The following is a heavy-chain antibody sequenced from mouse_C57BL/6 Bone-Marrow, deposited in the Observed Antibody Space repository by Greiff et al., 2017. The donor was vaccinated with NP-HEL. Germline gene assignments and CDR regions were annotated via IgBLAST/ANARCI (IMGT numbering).Heavy chain of an antibody. CDR3: ARSPITTVVANFDY. CDR1: GFTFTDYY. CDR2: IRNKANGYTT. D-gene: IGHD1-1*01. J-gene: IGHJ2*01. V-gene: IGHV7-3*01. Sequence: EVMLVESGGGLVQPGGSLSLSCAASGFTFTDYYMSCVRQPPGKALEWLGFIRNKANGYTTEYSASVKGRFTISRDNSQSILYLQMNALRAEDSATYYCARSPITTVVANFDYWGQGTTLTVSS.